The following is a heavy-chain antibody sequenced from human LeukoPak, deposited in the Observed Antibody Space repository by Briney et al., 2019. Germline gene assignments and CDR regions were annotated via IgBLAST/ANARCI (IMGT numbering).Heavy chain of an antibody. CDR1: GFTFSSYA. CDR3: VKDRQRGYSYGFFDY. J-gene: IGHJ4*02. D-gene: IGHD5-18*01. V-gene: IGHV3-64D*06. Sequence: GGSLRLFCSASGFTFSSYAMHWGRQAPGKGLEYVSAISSNGGSTYYADSVNGRFTISRDNSKNTLYLQMSSLRAEDTAVYYCVKDRQRGYSYGFFDYWGQGTLVTVSS. CDR2: ISSNGGST.